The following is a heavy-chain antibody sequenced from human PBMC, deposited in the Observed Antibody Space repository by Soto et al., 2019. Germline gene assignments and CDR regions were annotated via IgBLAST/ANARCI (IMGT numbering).Heavy chain of an antibody. Sequence: PSETLSLTCTVSGGSIRSYYWSWIRQPAGKGLEWIGRIYTSGSTNYNPSLKSRVTMSVDTSKNQFSLKLSSVTAADTAVYYCARVYSSPYYYYYGMDVWGQGTTVTVSS. CDR2: IYTSGST. J-gene: IGHJ6*02. CDR1: GGSIRSYY. CDR3: ARVYSSPYYYYYGMDV. V-gene: IGHV4-4*07. D-gene: IGHD6-13*01.